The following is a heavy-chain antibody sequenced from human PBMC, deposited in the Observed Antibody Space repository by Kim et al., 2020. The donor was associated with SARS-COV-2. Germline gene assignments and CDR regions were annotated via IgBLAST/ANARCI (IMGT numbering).Heavy chain of an antibody. J-gene: IGHJ6*02. CDR3: ARVRVAVAGIFGYYYYGMDV. CDR2: ISAYNGNT. V-gene: IGHV1-18*01. CDR1: GYTFTSYG. D-gene: IGHD6-19*01. Sequence: ASVKVSCKASGYTFTSYGISWVRQAPGQGLEWMGWISAYNGNTNYAQKLQGRVTMTTDTSTSTAYMELRSLRSDDTAVYYCARVRVAVAGIFGYYYYGMDVWGQGTTVTVSS.